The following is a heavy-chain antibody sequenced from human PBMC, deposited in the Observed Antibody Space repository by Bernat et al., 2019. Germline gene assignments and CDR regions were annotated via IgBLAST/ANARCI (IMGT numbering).Heavy chain of an antibody. CDR1: GGSISSGGYY. D-gene: IGHD3-3*01. J-gene: IGHJ5*02. Sequence: QVQLQESGPGLVKPSQTLSLTCTVSGGSISSGGYYWSWIRQHPGKGLEWIGYIYYSGSTYYNPSLKSRVTISVDTSKNQFSLELSSVTAADTAVYYCARRQRITIFGVASNWFDPWGQGTLVTVSS. CDR2: IYYSGST. V-gene: IGHV4-31*03. CDR3: ARRQRITIFGVASNWFDP.